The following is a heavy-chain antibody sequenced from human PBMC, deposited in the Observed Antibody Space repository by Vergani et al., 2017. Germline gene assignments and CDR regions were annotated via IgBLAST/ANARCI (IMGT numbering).Heavy chain of an antibody. CDR1: GHSITNGGFS. CDR2: IFPRGNS. CDR3: ARASLRALVGYYYYMDV. Sequence: QLQLQESGSGLVKPSQTLSLTCAVSGHSITNGGFSWNWIRQPQGKGPEWLGYIFPRGNSDYNPSLKNRVSISLDKSKNLFSLWVNSVTAADTAVYFCARASLRALVGYYYYMDVWGKGKTVVVSS. J-gene: IGHJ6*03. V-gene: IGHV4-30-2*01. D-gene: IGHD3-16*02.